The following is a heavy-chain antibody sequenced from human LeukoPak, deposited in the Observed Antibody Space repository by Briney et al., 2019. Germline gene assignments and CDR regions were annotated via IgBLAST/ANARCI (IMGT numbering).Heavy chain of an antibody. J-gene: IGHJ3*02. D-gene: IGHD6-19*01. CDR3: ARDQWLLRGGDHDAFDI. Sequence: SETLSLTCTVSGGSISRSSYYWGWIRQPPGKGLEWIGEIFHSGTTNYNPSLKSRVTISIDKSKNQFSLKLRSVTAADTAVYYCARDQWLLRGGDHDAFDIWGQGTMVTVSS. CDR1: GGSISRSSYY. V-gene: IGHV4-39*07. CDR2: IFHSGTT.